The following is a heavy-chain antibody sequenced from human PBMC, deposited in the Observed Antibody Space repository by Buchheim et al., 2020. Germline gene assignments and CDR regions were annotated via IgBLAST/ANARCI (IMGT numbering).Heavy chain of an antibody. CDR2: IDPSDSYT. Sequence: VQLVQSGAEVKKPGESLRISCKGSGYSFTTYWINWVRQMPGKGLEWMGRIDPSDSYTNYSPSFQGHVKISADKSIGTAYLQWSSLKASDTAIYYCARHDEYCSGGSCHYFGMDVWGQGTT. J-gene: IGHJ6*02. D-gene: IGHD2-15*01. CDR3: ARHDEYCSGGSCHYFGMDV. CDR1: GYSFTTYW. V-gene: IGHV5-10-1*03.